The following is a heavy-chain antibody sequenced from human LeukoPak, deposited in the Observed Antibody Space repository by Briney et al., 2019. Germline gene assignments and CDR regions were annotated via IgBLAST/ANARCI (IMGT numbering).Heavy chain of an antibody. D-gene: IGHD1-26*01. J-gene: IGHJ6*02. V-gene: IGHV3-43*02. Sequence: GGSLRLSCEASGFTFDADAMHWVRQAPGKGLEWVSLINKDGSATYYAASVKGRFTISRDNSKNSLYLQMNSLRSEDTALYYCATWAFYHSLDVWGQGTTVTVSS. CDR1: GFTFDADA. CDR3: ATWAFYHSLDV. CDR2: INKDGSAT.